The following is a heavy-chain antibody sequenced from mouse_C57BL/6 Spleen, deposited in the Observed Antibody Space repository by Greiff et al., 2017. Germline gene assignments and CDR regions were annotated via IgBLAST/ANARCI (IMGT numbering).Heavy chain of an antibody. J-gene: IGHJ2*01. V-gene: IGHV10-1*01. CDR2: IRSKSNNYAT. D-gene: IGHD2-3*01. Sequence: EVQLVESGGGLVQPKGSLKLSCAASGFSFNTYAMNWVRQAPGKGVEWVARIRSKSNNYATYYADSVKDRFTIARDDSESMLYLQMINLKTEDTAMYYCVRRDDGDYPYYFGYWGPGTTLTVSS. CDR3: VRRDDGDYPYYFGY. CDR1: GFSFNTYA.